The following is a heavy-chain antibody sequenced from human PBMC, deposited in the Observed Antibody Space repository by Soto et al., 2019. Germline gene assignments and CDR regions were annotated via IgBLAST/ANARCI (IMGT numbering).Heavy chain of an antibody. CDR2: IYPGDSDT. J-gene: IGHJ6*03. CDR1: GYSFTSYW. CDR3: ARHLGYCSSTSCYAYYYYMDV. V-gene: IGHV5-51*01. Sequence: RGESLKISCKGSGYSFTSYWIGWVRQMPGKGLEWMGIIYPGDSDTRYSPSFQGQVTISADKSISTAYLQWSSLKASDTAMYYCARHLGYCSSTSCYAYYYYMDVWGKGTTVTVSS. D-gene: IGHD2-2*01.